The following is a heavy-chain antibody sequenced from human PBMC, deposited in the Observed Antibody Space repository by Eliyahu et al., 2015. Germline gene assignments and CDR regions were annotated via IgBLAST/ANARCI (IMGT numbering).Heavy chain of an antibody. V-gene: IGHV4-38-2*01. CDR3: ARAFCAGDCYSPLFYFDY. CDR2: IYHVGIT. D-gene: IGHD2-21*02. J-gene: IGHJ4*02. Sequence: QVQLQESGPGLVKPSETLSLTCAVSGYSISSXYYWGWIRQPPGKGLEWIGSIYHVGITYYNPSLKSRVTLSLDTSKNQFSLKLSSVTTADTAVYYCARAFCAGDCYSPLFYFDYWGQGPLVTVSS. CDR1: GYSISSXYY.